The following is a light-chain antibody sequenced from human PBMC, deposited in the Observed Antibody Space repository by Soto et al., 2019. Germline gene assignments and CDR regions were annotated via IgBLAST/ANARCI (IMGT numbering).Light chain of an antibody. V-gene: IGKV4-1*01. Sequence: DIVMTQSPDSLAVSLGERATVNCKSSQSVLYSSDNKNNLAWYQQKPGQPPKLLIYWASTRGSGVPDRFSGSWSGTDFTLTISSLQAEDVAVYYCQQYHTIPRKFGQGTKVDIK. CDR2: WAS. CDR3: QQYHTIPRK. J-gene: IGKJ1*01. CDR1: QSVLYSSDNKNN.